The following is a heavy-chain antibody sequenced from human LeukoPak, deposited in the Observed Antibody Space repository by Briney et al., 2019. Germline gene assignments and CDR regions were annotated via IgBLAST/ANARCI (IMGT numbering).Heavy chain of an antibody. D-gene: IGHD2-2*01. V-gene: IGHV3-33*01. CDR2: IWYDGSNK. CDR1: GFTFSSYG. Sequence: GRSLRLSCAASGFTFSSYGMHWVRQAPGKGLEWVAVIWYDGSNKYYADSVKGRFTISRDNSKNTLYLQMNSLRAEDTAVYYCARNNLKYYSRPHPDYWGQGTLVTVSS. CDR3: ARNNLKYYSRPHPDY. J-gene: IGHJ4*02.